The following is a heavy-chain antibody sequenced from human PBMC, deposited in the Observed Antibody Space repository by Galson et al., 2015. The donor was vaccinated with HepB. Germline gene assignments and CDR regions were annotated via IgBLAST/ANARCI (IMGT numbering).Heavy chain of an antibody. Sequence: SLRLSCAASGFTFSSYTMNWVRQAPGKGLEWISCISTTSDNKFSADSVKGRFIVSSDNAKNSLYLQMNSLRAEDTAVYYCARIALSGSYRYFDYWGQGTLVTVSS. CDR1: GFTFSSYT. CDR3: ARIALSGSYRYFDY. D-gene: IGHD1-26*01. V-gene: IGHV3-48*01. J-gene: IGHJ4*02. CDR2: ISTTSDNK.